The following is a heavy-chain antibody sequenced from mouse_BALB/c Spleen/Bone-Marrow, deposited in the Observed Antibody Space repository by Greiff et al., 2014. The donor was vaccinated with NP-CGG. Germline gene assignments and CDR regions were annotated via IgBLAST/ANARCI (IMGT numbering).Heavy chain of an antibody. CDR1: GFTFSNYG. CDR2: INSNGGST. CDR3: VRGNYGNYVDYFDF. V-gene: IGHV5-6-3*01. J-gene: IGHJ2*01. Sequence: EVQLLESGGGLVQPGGSLKLSCAASGFTFSNYGMSWVRQTPDKRLELVATINSNGGSTYYPDSVKGRFTISRDTAKNTLYLQMSSLKSEETAMYYCVRGNYGNYVDYFDFWGQGTTLTVSS. D-gene: IGHD2-1*01.